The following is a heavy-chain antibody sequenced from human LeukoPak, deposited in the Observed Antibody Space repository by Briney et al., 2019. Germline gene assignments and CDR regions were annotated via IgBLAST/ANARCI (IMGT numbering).Heavy chain of an antibody. CDR1: GGPISSYY. CDR3: ARRRGSYYFDY. D-gene: IGHD1-26*01. J-gene: IGHJ4*02. CDR2: IYYSGST. Sequence: PSETLSLTCTVSGGPISSYYWSWIRQPPGKGLEWTGYIYYSGSTNYNPSLKSRVTISVDTSKNQFSLKLSSVTAADTAVHYCARRRGSYYFDYWGQGTLVTVSS. V-gene: IGHV4-59*08.